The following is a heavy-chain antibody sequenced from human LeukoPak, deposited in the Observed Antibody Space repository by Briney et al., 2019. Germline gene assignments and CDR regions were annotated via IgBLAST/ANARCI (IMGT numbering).Heavy chain of an antibody. CDR1: GFTFSNSA. CDR2: FTRNDETT. CDR3: ARDNIAGSGSSD. V-gene: IGHV3-23*01. Sequence: GGSLRLSCAASGFTFSNSAMSWVRQAPGKGLEWVSGFTRNDETTSYADSVKGRFTISRDNSRDTLYLQMNSLRLEDTALYYCARDNIAGSGSSDWGQGTLVTVSS. D-gene: IGHD3-10*01. J-gene: IGHJ4*02.